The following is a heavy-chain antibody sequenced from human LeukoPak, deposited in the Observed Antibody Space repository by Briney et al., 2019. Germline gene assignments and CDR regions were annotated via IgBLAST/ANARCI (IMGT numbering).Heavy chain of an antibody. CDR3: ARTTKYSFDI. CDR1: GFTFSDYW. D-gene: IGHD2/OR15-2a*01. CDR2: IKHDASEK. J-gene: IGHJ3*02. Sequence: GGSLRLSCVASGFTFSDYWMCWVRQAPGKGLEWVAHIKHDASEKYYVDSVKGRFTISRDNAKNSLYLSMNSLRSEDTAVYYCARTTKYSFDIWGQGTMVTVSS. V-gene: IGHV3-7*04.